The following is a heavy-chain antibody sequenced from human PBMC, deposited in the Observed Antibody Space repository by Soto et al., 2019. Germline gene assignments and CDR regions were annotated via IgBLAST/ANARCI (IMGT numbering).Heavy chain of an antibody. CDR1: GFTFSNAW. CDR2: IKSKTEGGTT. CDR3: TTDPHTYYYDNSGYYYARVFDY. J-gene: IGHJ4*02. V-gene: IGHV3-15*01. Sequence: GGSLRLSCAASGFTFSNAWMSWVRQAPGKGLEWVGRIKSKTEGGTTDYAAPVKGRVTISRDDSKDTLYLQMNSLKPEDTAVYYCTTDPHTYYYDNSGYYYARVFDYWGQGTLVTVSS. D-gene: IGHD3-22*01.